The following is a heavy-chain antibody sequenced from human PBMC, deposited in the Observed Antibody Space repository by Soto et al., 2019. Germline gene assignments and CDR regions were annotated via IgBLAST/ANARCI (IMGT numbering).Heavy chain of an antibody. J-gene: IGHJ4*02. D-gene: IGHD2-8*01. Sequence: GGSLRLSCVASGFTFNKHALAWVRQAPGKGLEWVSAISGSGSSTYDSDSVKGRFTISRDNSNNTLYLQMNSLRDDDTAVYYCARDRDAYCSKGVCPGPYFDYWGRGTLVTVSS. CDR1: GFTFNKHA. CDR3: ARDRDAYCSKGVCPGPYFDY. CDR2: ISGSGSST. V-gene: IGHV3-23*01.